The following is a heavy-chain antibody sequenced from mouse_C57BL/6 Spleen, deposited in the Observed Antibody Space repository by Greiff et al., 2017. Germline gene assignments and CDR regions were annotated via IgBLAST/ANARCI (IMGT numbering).Heavy chain of an antibody. CDR1: GYAFSSSW. CDR2: IYPGDGDT. Sequence: QVQLTQSGPELVKPGASVTISCKASGYAFSSSWMNWVKQRPGKGLEWIGRIYPGDGDTNYNGKFKGKATLTADKSSSTAYMQLSSLTSEDSAVYFCARAGLFGKALAYWGQGTLVTVSA. D-gene: IGHD2-1*01. CDR3: ARAGLFGKALAY. V-gene: IGHV1-82*01. J-gene: IGHJ3*01.